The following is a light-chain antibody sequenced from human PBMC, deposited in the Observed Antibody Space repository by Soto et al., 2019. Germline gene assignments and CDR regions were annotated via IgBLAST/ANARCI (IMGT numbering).Light chain of an antibody. CDR1: TGAVTSGHY. CDR3: LLSYSGARAGV. Sequence: QAVVTQEPSLTVSPGGTVTLTCGSSTGAVTSGHYPYWFQQKPGQAPRTLIYDTSNKHSWTPARFSGSLLGGKAALTLSGAQPEDEAEYYCLLSYSGARAGVFRTGTKLTVL. CDR2: DTS. V-gene: IGLV7-46*01. J-gene: IGLJ1*01.